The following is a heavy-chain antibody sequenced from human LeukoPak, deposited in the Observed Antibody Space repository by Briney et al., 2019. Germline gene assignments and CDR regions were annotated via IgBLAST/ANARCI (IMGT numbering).Heavy chain of an antibody. Sequence: SETLSLTCTVSGYSISSGYYWGWIRQPPGKGLEWIGSIYHSGSTYYNPSLKSRVTISVDTSKNQFSPKLSSVTAADTAVYYCARAGDFWSGYSNFDYWGQGTLVSVSS. J-gene: IGHJ4*02. D-gene: IGHD3-3*01. CDR3: ARAGDFWSGYSNFDY. CDR1: GYSISSGYY. V-gene: IGHV4-38-2*02. CDR2: IYHSGST.